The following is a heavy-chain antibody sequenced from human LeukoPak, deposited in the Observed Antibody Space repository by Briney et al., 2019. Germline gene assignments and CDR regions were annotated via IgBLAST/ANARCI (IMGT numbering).Heavy chain of an antibody. J-gene: IGHJ5*02. CDR1: GFTFSSYA. V-gene: IGHV3-23*01. CDR2: ISGSGGST. D-gene: IGHD6-13*01. CDR3: AKDAPEYSSSWYWFDP. Sequence: PGGSLRLSCAASGFTFSSYAMSWVRQAPGKGLEWVSAISGSGGSTYYADSVKGRFTISRDNSKNTLYLQMNSLRAEDTAVYYCAKDAPEYSSSWYWFDPWGQGTLVTASS.